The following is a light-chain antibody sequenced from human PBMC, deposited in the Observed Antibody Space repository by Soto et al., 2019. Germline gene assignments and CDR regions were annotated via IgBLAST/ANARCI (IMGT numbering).Light chain of an antibody. CDR3: CSYASSSTLGV. Sequence: QSALTQPASVSGSPGQSITISCTGTSSDVGGYNHVSWYQQHPGKAPKLMIYEGSKRPSGVSNRFSGSKSGNTASLTISGLQAEDEADYYCCSYASSSTLGVFGAGTKLTVL. CDR2: EGS. V-gene: IGLV2-23*01. CDR1: SSDVGGYNH. J-gene: IGLJ1*01.